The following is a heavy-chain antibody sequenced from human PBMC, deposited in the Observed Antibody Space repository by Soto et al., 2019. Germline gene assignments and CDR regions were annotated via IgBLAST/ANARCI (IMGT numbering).Heavy chain of an antibody. CDR3: ARDGMDYGIDY. J-gene: IGHJ4*02. V-gene: IGHV1-69*12. CDR1: GGTFSSYA. Sequence: QVQLVQSGAEVKKPGSSVKVSCKASGGTFSSYAISWVRQAPGQGLEWMGGIIPIFGTANYAQKFQGRVTITADESTSTSYMELSRLRSEDTAVYYCARDGMDYGIDYWGQGTLVTVSS. D-gene: IGHD4-17*01. CDR2: IIPIFGTA.